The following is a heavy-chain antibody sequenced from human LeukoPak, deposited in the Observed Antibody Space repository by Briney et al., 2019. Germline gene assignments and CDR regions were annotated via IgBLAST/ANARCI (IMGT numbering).Heavy chain of an antibody. D-gene: IGHD3-9*01. J-gene: IGHJ4*02. CDR2: VIPIFGTA. CDR1: GGTFSSYA. CDR3: ARTIVLRYFDWLLLDY. Sequence: SVKVSCKASGGTFSSYAISWVRQAPGQGLEWMGGVIPIFGTANYAQKFQGRVTITADESTSTAYMELSSLRSEDTAVYYCARTIVLRYFDWLLLDYWGQGTLVTVSS. V-gene: IGHV1-69*01.